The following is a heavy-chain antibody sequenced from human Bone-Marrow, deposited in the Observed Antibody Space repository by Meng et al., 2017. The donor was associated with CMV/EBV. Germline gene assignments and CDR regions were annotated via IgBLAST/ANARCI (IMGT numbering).Heavy chain of an antibody. CDR3: AREEWLSVPALVDYYYYGMDV. V-gene: IGHV3-64*01. CDR1: GFTFSSYA. J-gene: IGHJ6*02. Sequence: GESLKISCAASGFTFSSYAMHWVRQAPGKGLEYVSAISSNGGSTYYAYSVKGRFTISRDNSKNTLYLQMGSLRAEDMAVYYCAREEWLSVPALVDYYYYGMDVWGQGTTVTVSS. CDR2: ISSNGGST. D-gene: IGHD3-3*01.